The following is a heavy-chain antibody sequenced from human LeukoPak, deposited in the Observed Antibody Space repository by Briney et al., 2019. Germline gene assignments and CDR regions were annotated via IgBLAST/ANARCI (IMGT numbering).Heavy chain of an antibody. CDR3: AKNKEGGYDYSSSYYYYGMDV. J-gene: IGHJ6*02. Sequence: PGGSLRLSCAASGFTFSSYGMHWVRQAPGKGLEWVAVISYDGSNKYYADSVKGRFTISRDNSKNTLYLQMNSLRAEDTAVYYCAKNKEGGYDYSSSYYYYGMDVWGQGTTATVSS. D-gene: IGHD5-12*01. V-gene: IGHV3-30*18. CDR2: ISYDGSNK. CDR1: GFTFSSYG.